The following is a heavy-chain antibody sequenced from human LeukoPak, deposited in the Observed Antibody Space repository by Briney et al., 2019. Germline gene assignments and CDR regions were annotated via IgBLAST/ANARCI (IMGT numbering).Heavy chain of an antibody. CDR2: IIPILGIA. V-gene: IGHV1-69*04. Sequence: SVKVSCKASGGTFSSYAISWVRQAPGQGLEWMGRIIPILGIANHAQKFQGRVTITADKSTSTAYMELSSLRSEDTAVYYCARPYGHSSSSGAFDIWGQGTMVTVSS. D-gene: IGHD6-6*01. CDR3: ARPYGHSSSSGAFDI. J-gene: IGHJ3*02. CDR1: GGTFSSYA.